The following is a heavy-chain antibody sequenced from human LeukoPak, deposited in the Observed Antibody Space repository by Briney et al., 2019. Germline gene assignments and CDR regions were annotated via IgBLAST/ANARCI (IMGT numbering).Heavy chain of an antibody. CDR3: ARVEYSSGWYEDY. CDR1: GGSFSGYY. Sequence: PSETLSLTCAVYGGSFSGYYWSWIRQPPGKGLEWIGEINHSGSTNYNPSLKSRVTISVDTPKNQFSLKLSSVTAADTAVYYCARVEYSSGWYEDYWGQGTLVTVSS. V-gene: IGHV4-34*01. D-gene: IGHD6-19*01. CDR2: INHSGST. J-gene: IGHJ4*02.